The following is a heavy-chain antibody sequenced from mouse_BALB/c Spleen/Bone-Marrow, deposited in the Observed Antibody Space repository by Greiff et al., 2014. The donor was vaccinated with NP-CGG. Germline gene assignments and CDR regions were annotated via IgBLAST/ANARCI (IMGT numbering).Heavy chain of an antibody. CDR3: ARGDYGYHWYFDV. Sequence: QVQLKESGAELARPGASVKLSCKASGYNFTTHWMQWVKQRPGQGLEWIGAIYPGDGDTRYTQKFKGKATLTADKSSSTAYMQLSDLASEDSAVYYCARGDYGYHWYFDVWSAGTTVTVSS. J-gene: IGHJ1*01. V-gene: IGHV1-87*01. CDR1: GYNFTTHW. CDR2: IYPGDGDT. D-gene: IGHD1-2*01.